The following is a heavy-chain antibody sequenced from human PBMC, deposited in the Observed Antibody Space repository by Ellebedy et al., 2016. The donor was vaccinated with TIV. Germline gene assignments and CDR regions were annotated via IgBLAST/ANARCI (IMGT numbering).Heavy chain of an antibody. V-gene: IGHV1-69*04. D-gene: IGHD3-3*01. Sequence: SVKVSCXASGGTFSSYAISWVRQAPGQGLEWMGRIIPILGIANYAQKFQGRVTITADKSTSTAYMELSSLRSEDTAVYYCAKTVSYDFWSGYRPREFDYWGQGTLVTVSS. CDR3: AKTVSYDFWSGYRPREFDY. J-gene: IGHJ4*02. CDR2: IIPILGIA. CDR1: GGTFSSYA.